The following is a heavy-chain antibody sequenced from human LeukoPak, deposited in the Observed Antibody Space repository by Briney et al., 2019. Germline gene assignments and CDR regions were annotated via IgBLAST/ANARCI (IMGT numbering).Heavy chain of an antibody. CDR1: GFTFSSYG. D-gene: IGHD3-22*01. J-gene: IGHJ4*02. CDR2: ISGTGGSS. CDR3: AKSYYDSSGPRAFDY. V-gene: IGHV3-23*01. Sequence: PGGSLRLSCAASGFTFSSYGMSWVRQAPGKGLEWVSTISGTGGSSYYADSVKGRFTISRDNSKNTLYLQMNSLRAEDTAVYYCAKSYYDSSGPRAFDYWGQGTLVTVSS.